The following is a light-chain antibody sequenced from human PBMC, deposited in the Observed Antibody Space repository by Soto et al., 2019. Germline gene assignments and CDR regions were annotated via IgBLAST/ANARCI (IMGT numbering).Light chain of an antibody. CDR2: DVS. J-gene: IGLJ1*01. CDR3: SSYRSSSRRV. CDR1: SSDVGGYNY. V-gene: IGLV2-14*03. Sequence: QSALTQPASVSGSPGQSITISCTGTSSDVGGYNYVSWYQQHPGKAPKLMIYDVSNRPSGVSNRSSGSKSGNTASLTISGLQAEDEADYYCSSYRSSSRRVFGTGTKVTVL.